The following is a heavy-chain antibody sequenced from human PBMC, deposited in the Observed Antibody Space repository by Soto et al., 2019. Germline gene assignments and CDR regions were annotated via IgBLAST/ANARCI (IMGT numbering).Heavy chain of an antibody. V-gene: IGHV1-69*12. J-gene: IGHJ6*02. D-gene: IGHD6-6*01. CDR3: ARVAARPINYYYGMDV. Sequence: QVQLVQSGAEVKKPGSSVHVSCKAPGPTPSSSAISWARHAPAQPPPSMGGIIPIFGTANYAQKFQGRVTITADESTSTAYMELSSLRSEDTAVYYCARVAARPINYYYGMDVWGQGTTVTVSS. CDR2: IIPIFGTA. CDR1: GPTPSSSA.